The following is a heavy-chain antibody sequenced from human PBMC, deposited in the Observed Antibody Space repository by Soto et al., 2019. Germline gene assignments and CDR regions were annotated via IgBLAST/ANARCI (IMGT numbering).Heavy chain of an antibody. CDR3: AHRGTDDTSGYFDDAFDI. CDR1: GFSLTTSGVG. CDR2: IYWDDYK. V-gene: IGHV2-5*02. Sequence: QITLKASGPTLVKPTQNLTLTCTFSGFSLTTSGVGVGWIRQPPGKSLEWLAFIYWDDYKRYSPSLKSRLTITKATSKDKVVLTLTNMDPVDTATLYGAHRGTDDTSGYFDDAFDIWGQGTMVTVSS. J-gene: IGHJ3*02. D-gene: IGHD3-22*01.